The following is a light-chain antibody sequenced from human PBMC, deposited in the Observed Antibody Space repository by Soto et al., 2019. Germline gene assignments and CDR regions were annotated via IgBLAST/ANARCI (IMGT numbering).Light chain of an antibody. Sequence: DIQMTQSPSILSASVGGRVIITCRASQRLSSWLAWYQQKPGQAPKFLIFDTSNLASGVPSRFSGSGSGTEFTLTISSLHPDDFATYYCQQYDDYWTFGQGTKVDIK. CDR1: QRLSSW. V-gene: IGKV1-5*01. J-gene: IGKJ1*01. CDR2: DTS. CDR3: QQYDDYWT.